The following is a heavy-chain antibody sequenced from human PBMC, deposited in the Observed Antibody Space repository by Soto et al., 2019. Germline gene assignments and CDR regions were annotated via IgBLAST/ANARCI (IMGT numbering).Heavy chain of an antibody. V-gene: IGHV3-15*01. J-gene: IGHJ5*02. CDR3: TTDLQWLVPDES. Sequence: EVQLVESGGGLVKPGGSLRLSCAASGFTFSNAWMSWVRQAPGKGLEWVGRIKSKTDGGTTDYAAPVKGRFTISKDDSKNTLYLQMNSLKTEDTAVYYCTTDLQWLVPDESWCQGTLVTVSS. CDR2: IKSKTDGGTT. D-gene: IGHD6-19*01. CDR1: GFTFSNAW.